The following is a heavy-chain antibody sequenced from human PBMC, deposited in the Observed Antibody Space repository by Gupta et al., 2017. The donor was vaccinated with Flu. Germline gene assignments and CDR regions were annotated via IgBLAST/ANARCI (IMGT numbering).Heavy chain of an antibody. D-gene: IGHD3-16*01. Sequence: RQAPGQGLEWMGGIIPMCNTANYAQKFQGRGTRTADESTRTVNMELSSLRSEDTAVYCCEXGXWGGDDXSRAVYYLYYKDVWGKGTTVTVSS. J-gene: IGHJ6*03. V-gene: IGHV1-69*01. CDR2: IIPMCNTA. CDR3: EXGXWGGDDXSRAVYYLYYKDV.